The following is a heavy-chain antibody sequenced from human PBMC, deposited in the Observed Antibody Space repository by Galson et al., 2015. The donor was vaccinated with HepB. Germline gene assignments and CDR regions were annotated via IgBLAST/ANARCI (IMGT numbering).Heavy chain of an antibody. J-gene: IGHJ4*02. V-gene: IGHV3-23*01. CDR2: ISGSGGST. CDR1: GFIFSSYA. CDR3: AKAFILRGSYYPMYYFNY. Sequence: SLRLSCAASGFIFSSYAMTWVRQAPGKGLEWVSTISGSGGSTYYADSVKGRFTISRDIPENTLYLHMNSLRAEDTAVYYCAKAFILRGSYYPMYYFNYWGQGTLVTVSS. D-gene: IGHD3-10*01.